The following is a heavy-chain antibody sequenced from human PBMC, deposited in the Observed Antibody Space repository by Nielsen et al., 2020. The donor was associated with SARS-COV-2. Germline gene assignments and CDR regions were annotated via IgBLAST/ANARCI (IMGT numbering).Heavy chain of an antibody. V-gene: IGHV3-49*03. CDR2: VRSKIYGGTA. J-gene: IGHJ5*02. CDR1: GFTFGDYA. D-gene: IGHD3-3*01. Sequence: GGSLRLSCTASGFTFGDYAMSWFRQAPGKGLEWVGFVRSKIYGGTAEYAVSVKGRFTISRDDLKSIAYLQINSLKTEDTAVYYCARVGGSGYYIFSEKFDPWGRGTLVTVSS. CDR3: ARVGGSGYYIFSEKFDP.